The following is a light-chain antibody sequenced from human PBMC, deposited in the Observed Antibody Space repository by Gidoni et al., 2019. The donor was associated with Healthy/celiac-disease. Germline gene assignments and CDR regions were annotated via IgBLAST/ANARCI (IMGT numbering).Light chain of an antibody. CDR1: KLGGKY. CDR3: QAWDSSTVV. V-gene: IGLV3-1*01. J-gene: IGLJ2*01. CDR2: QDS. Sequence: SYELTQPPSVSVSPGQTASITCSGDKLGGKYVGWYQQKPGQSPVLVIYQDSKRPSGIPERFSGSNSGNTATLTISGTQAMDEADYYCQAWDSSTVVFGGGTKLTVL.